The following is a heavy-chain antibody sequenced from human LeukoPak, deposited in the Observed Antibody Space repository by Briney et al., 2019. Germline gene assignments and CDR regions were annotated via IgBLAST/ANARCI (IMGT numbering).Heavy chain of an antibody. CDR1: GCTFSNYS. V-gene: IGHV3-23*01. CDR2: ISGSGDRT. D-gene: IGHD6-13*01. CDR3: PKGCPYSSTWGRKFDH. Sequence: PGGSLRLSCAASGCTFSNYSMNWVRQAPGKGLEWVSSISGSGDRTYYADSVNGGFTISRDNSKNTLYLQMNSLRAEETAIYYCPKGCPYSSTWGRKFDHWGQGTLVTVSS. J-gene: IGHJ4*02.